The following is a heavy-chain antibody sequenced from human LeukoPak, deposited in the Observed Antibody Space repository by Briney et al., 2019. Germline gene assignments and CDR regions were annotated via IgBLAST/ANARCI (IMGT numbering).Heavy chain of an antibody. Sequence: SETLSLTCAVYGGSFSGYYWSWIRQPPGKGLEWIGEINHSGSTNYNPSLKSRVTISVDTSKNQFSLKLSSVTAADTAVYYCARLDHHTYGGGDYWGQGTLVTVSS. J-gene: IGHJ4*02. CDR3: ARLDHHTYGGGDY. V-gene: IGHV4-34*01. CDR2: INHSGST. CDR1: GGSFSGYY. D-gene: IGHD3-16*01.